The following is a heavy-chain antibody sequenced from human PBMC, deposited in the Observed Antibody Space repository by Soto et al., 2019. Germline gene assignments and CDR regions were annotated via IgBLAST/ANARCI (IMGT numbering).Heavy chain of an antibody. CDR2: ISYDGSNK. CDR1: GFTFSSYA. V-gene: IGHV3-30-3*01. Sequence: QVQLVESGGGVVQPGRSLRLSCAASGFTFSSYAMNWVRQAPGKGLEWVAAISYDGSNKYYADSVKGRFTISRDNSKNTLYLQMNSLRDEDTAVYYCASTMDVWGQGTTVTVSS. CDR3: ASTMDV. J-gene: IGHJ6*02.